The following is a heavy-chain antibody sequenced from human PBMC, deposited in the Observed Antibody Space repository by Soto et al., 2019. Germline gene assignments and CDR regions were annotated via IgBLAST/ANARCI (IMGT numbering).Heavy chain of an antibody. D-gene: IGHD2-2*01. V-gene: IGHV4-30-4*01. CDR2: IYYTGST. CDR3: ARDPMPDQYYYGMDV. Sequence: SETLSLTCTVSGGSISSVDYYWSCVRQSPEKGLEWIGYIYYTGSTYYSPSLKSRVSISIDTSKNQFSLNLTSVTAADTAVYYCARDPMPDQYYYGMDVWGQGTTVTVSS. J-gene: IGHJ6*02. CDR1: GGSISSVDYY.